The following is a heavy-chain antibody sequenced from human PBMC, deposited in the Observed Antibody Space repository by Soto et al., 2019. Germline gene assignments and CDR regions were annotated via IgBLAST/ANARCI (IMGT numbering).Heavy chain of an antibody. D-gene: IGHD3-22*01. J-gene: IGHJ4*02. CDR2: INAGNGNT. Sequence: GASVKVSCKASGYTFTSYAMHWVRQAPGQRLEWMGWINAGNGNTKYSQKFQGRVTITRDTSASTAYMELSSLRSEDTAVYYCARGLIYDSSGYYFDYWGQGTLVTVS. V-gene: IGHV1-3*01. CDR1: GYTFTSYA. CDR3: ARGLIYDSSGYYFDY.